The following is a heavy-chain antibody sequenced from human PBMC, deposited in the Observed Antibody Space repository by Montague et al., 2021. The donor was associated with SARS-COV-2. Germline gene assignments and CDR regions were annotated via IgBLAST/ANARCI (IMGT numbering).Heavy chain of an antibody. V-gene: IGHV3-30*04. D-gene: IGHD3-9*01. Sequence: SLRLSCAASGFTFSSYALHWVRQAPGKGLEWEADISHEGSYKYYADSVKGRFTISRDNSKNTLYLDMNSLRAEETALYYCARDLESTGYFDPYYYHGMDVWGQGTTVTVSS. J-gene: IGHJ6*02. CDR2: ISHEGSYK. CDR3: ARDLESTGYFDPYYYHGMDV. CDR1: GFTFSSYA.